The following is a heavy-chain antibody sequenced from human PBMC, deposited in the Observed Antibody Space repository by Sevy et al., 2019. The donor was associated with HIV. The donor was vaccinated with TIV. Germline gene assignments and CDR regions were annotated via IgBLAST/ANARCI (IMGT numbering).Heavy chain of an antibody. CDR3: ATLALYCGGDCPGHFFDY. D-gene: IGHD2-21*02. CDR2: FDPEDGET. J-gene: IGHJ4*02. CDR1: GYTLTELS. Sequence: ASVKVSCKVSGYTLTELSMHWVRQAPGKGLEGMGGFDPEDGETIYARKFQGRVTMTEDTSTDTAYMGLGSLRSEDTAVYYCATLALYCGGDCPGHFFDYWGQGTLVTVSS. V-gene: IGHV1-24*01.